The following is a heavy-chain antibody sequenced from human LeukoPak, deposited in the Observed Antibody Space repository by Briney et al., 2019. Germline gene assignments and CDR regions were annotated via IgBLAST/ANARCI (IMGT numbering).Heavy chain of an antibody. J-gene: IGHJ4*02. D-gene: IGHD2-2*01. CDR1: GGSISSGSYY. CDR3: ARQGDIVVVPAGSLDY. V-gene: IGHV4-61*09. Sequence: SETLSLTCTVSGGSISSGSYYWSWIRQPAGKGLEWIGHIYTSGSTYYNPSLKSRVTISVDTSKNQFSLKLSSVTAADTAVYYCARQGDIVVVPAGSLDYWGQGTLVTVSS. CDR2: IYTSGST.